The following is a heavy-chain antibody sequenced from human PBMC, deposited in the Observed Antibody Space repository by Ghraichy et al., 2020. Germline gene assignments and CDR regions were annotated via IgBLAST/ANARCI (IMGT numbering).Heavy chain of an antibody. CDR3: ANGVHYYYGSGTIKSGYYFDY. V-gene: IGHV3-23*01. J-gene: IGHJ4*02. D-gene: IGHD3-10*01. Sequence: GGSLRLSCVASGFTFSSYAMSWVRQAPGKGLEWVSTISGSGGSTYYADSVKGRFTISRDNSKNTLYLQMNSLRAEDTAVYYCANGVHYYYGSGTIKSGYYFDYWGEGTLVTVSS. CDR1: GFTFSSYA. CDR2: ISGSGGST.